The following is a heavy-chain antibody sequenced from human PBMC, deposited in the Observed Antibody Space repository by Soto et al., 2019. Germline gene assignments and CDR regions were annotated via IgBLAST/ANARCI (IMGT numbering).Heavy chain of an antibody. Sequence: QVQLVESGGGVVQPGRSLRLSCAASGFTFSSYGMHWVRQAPGKGLEWVAVISYDGSNKHYTDSVKGRFTISRDNSKNTLYLQMTGLRPEDTAVYYCTSSSVSDIVVVAAASELDYWGQGTLVTVSS. J-gene: IGHJ4*02. V-gene: IGHV3-30*03. D-gene: IGHD2-15*01. CDR1: GFTFSSYG. CDR2: ISYDGSNK. CDR3: TSSSVSDIVVVAAASELDY.